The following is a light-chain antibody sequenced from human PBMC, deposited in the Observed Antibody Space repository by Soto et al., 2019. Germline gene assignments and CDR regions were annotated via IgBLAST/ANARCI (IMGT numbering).Light chain of an antibody. CDR2: GAS. Sequence: EFVLTQSPGTLPLSPGERATLSCRASQSISDTLAWYQQKPGQAPRLLIHGASTRAPGFPARFSGSGSGTDFTLTISSLEPEDFAVYYCQQRSNWLITFGQGTRLEIK. CDR1: QSISDT. V-gene: IGKV3-11*01. CDR3: QQRSNWLIT. J-gene: IGKJ5*01.